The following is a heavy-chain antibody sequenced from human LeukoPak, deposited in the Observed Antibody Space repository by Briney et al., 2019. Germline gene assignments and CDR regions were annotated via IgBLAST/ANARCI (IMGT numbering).Heavy chain of an antibody. CDR2: IIPILGIA. V-gene: IGHV1-69*04. CDR3: ARDYKHLFDP. J-gene: IGHJ5*02. Sequence: GSSVKVSCKASGGTFSSYAISWVRQAPGQGREWMGRIIPILGIANYAQRFQGRVTITADKSTSTAYMELSSLRSEDTAVYYCARDYKHLFDPWGQGALVTVSS. CDR1: GGTFSSYA. D-gene: IGHD1-1*01.